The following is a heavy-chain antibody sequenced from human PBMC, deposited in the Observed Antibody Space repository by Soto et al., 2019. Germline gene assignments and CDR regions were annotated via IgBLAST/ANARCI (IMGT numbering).Heavy chain of an antibody. D-gene: IGHD2-2*01. CDR1: GYTFTGYY. J-gene: IGHJ6*02. V-gene: IGHV1-2*04. CDR2: INPNRGGT. Sequence: ASVKVSCKASGYTFTGYYMHWVRQAPGQGLEWMGWINPNRGGTNYAQKFQGWVTMTRDTSISTAYMELSRLRSDDTAVYYCARDRSIVVVPAADDGMYVWGQGTTVTVSS. CDR3: ARDRSIVVVPAADDGMYV.